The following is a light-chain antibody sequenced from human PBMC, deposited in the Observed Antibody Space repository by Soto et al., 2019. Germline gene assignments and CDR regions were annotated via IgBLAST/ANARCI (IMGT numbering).Light chain of an antibody. J-gene: IGKJ1*01. CDR1: QSVSSY. V-gene: IGKV3-11*01. Sequence: EIVLTQSPATLSLSPGERATLSCRASQSVSSYLAWYQQKPGQAPRLLIYDASNRATGIPARFSGSGSGTDFPLTISSLEPEDFALYYCQQRSNWPTWTFGQGTKVEIK. CDR2: DAS. CDR3: QQRSNWPTWT.